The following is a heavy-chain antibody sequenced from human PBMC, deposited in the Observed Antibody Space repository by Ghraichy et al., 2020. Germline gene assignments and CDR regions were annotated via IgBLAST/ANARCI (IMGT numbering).Heavy chain of an antibody. J-gene: IGHJ3*02. V-gene: IGHV4-59*01. CDR1: GGSMSSYY. D-gene: IGHD3-22*01. Sequence: SETLSLTCTVSGGSMSSYYWSWIRQSPGKGLEWIGYIYGSGTTNYNPSLKSRVTMSVDTSKNQFSLKMSSVTAAETAVYYCARPAHLSSGHARAFDIWGQGTMVTVSS. CDR3: ARPAHLSSGHARAFDI. CDR2: IYGSGTT.